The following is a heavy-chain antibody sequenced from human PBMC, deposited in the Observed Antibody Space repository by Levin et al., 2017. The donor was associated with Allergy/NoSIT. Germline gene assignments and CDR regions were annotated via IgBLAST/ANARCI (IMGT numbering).Heavy chain of an antibody. J-gene: IGHJ3*02. Sequence: GGSLRLSCAASGFTFSSYAMHWVRQAPGKGLEWVAVISYDGSNKYYADSVKGRFTISRDNSKNTLYLQMNSLRAEDTAVYYCARELEEVYGSGSPDAFDIWGQGTMVTVSS. D-gene: IGHD3-10*01. CDR3: ARELEEVYGSGSPDAFDI. V-gene: IGHV3-30-3*01. CDR1: GFTFSSYA. CDR2: ISYDGSNK.